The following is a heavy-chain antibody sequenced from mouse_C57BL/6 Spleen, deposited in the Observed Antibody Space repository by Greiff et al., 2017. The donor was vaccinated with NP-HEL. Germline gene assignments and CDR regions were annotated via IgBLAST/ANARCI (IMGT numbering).Heavy chain of an antibody. CDR1: GYSFTGYY. CDR2: INPSTGGT. CDR3: ARHLGDY. D-gene: IGHD3-3*01. Sequence: EVQLQQSGPELVKPGASVKISCKASGYSFTGYYMNWVKQSPEKSLEWIGEINPSTGGTTYIQKFKAKATLTVDKSSSTAYMQLKSLTSEDSAVYYCARHLGDYWGQGTTLTVSS. V-gene: IGHV1-42*01. J-gene: IGHJ2*01.